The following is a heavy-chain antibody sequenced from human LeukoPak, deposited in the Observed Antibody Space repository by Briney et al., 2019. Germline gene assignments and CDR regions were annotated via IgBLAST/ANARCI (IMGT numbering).Heavy chain of an antibody. CDR2: INCGNSET. CDR3: ARQKPSSDSSGYYGF. CDR1: GYSFSNYW. Sequence: PGESLKISCEGYGYSFSNYWIGWVRQMPGKGLEWVGIINCGNSETRYSPSFQGQVTISADKSISTAYLQWTSLKASDTAMYFCARQKPSSDSSGYYGFWGQGTLVTVSS. D-gene: IGHD3-22*01. J-gene: IGHJ4*02. V-gene: IGHV5-51*01.